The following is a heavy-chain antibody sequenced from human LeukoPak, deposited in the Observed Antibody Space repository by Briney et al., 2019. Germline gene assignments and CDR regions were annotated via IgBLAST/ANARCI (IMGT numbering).Heavy chain of an antibody. V-gene: IGHV3-21*01. CDR2: ISSSSSYI. CDR1: GFTFSSYS. Sequence: KPGGSLRLSCAASGFTFSSYSMNWVRQAPGKGLEWVSSISSSSSYIYYADSVKGRFTISRDNAKNSLYLQMNSLRAEDTAVYYCARQGLRYFDWLSIMGIDYWGQGTLVTVSS. D-gene: IGHD3-9*01. J-gene: IGHJ4*02. CDR3: ARQGLRYFDWLSIMGIDY.